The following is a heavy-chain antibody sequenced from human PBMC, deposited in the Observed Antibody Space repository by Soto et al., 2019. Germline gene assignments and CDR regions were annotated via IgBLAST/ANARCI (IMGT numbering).Heavy chain of an antibody. D-gene: IGHD3-3*01. J-gene: IGHJ6*02. V-gene: IGHV4-30-4*01. CDR2: IYYSGST. CDR3: ARDGGFAGMDV. Sequence: LSLTCTVSGGSISSGDYYWSWIRQPPGKGLEWIGYIYYSGSTYYNPSLKSRVTISVDTSKNQFSLKLSSVTAADTAVYYCARDGGFAGMDVWGQGTTVTVSS. CDR1: GGSISSGDYY.